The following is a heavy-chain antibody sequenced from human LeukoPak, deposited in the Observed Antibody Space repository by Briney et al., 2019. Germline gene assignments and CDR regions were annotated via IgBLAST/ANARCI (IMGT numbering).Heavy chain of an antibody. J-gene: IGHJ3*02. CDR3: ARGPRYCSSTSCPSDAFDI. CDR1: GGSIRSYY. V-gene: IGHV4-59*01. Sequence: SETLSLTCTVSGGSIRSYYWNWIRQPPGKGLEWIGYIYYSGSTNYNPSLKSRVTISVDTSKNQFSLKLSSVTAADTAVYYCARGPRYCSSTSCPSDAFDIWGQGTMVTVSS. D-gene: IGHD2-2*01. CDR2: IYYSGST.